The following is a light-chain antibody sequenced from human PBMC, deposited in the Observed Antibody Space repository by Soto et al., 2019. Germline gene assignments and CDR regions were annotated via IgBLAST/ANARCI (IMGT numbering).Light chain of an antibody. CDR1: QTITTY. CDR3: QQSNSTPWT. Sequence: DIQMTQSPSSLSASVGDRVTITCRASQTITTYLNWYQQKPGKAPKLLIYGASSLQSGVPSRFNGSGSGTDFILTISSLQPEDSATYHCQQSNSTPWTFGQGTKVEIK. V-gene: IGKV1-39*01. CDR2: GAS. J-gene: IGKJ1*01.